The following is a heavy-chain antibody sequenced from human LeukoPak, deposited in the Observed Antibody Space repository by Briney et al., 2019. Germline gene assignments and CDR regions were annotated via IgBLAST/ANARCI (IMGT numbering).Heavy chain of an antibody. Sequence: SETLSLTCTVSGVSISSSNSYWGWIRQPPGKGLEWIGSIYHSGGTYYNPSLKSRVTLSIDTSKNQFSLNLNSVTAADTAVYYCARVTTAGIYYFDYWGQGTLVTVSS. J-gene: IGHJ4*02. V-gene: IGHV4-39*07. D-gene: IGHD6-13*01. CDR3: ARVTTAGIYYFDY. CDR2: IYHSGGT. CDR1: GVSISSSNSY.